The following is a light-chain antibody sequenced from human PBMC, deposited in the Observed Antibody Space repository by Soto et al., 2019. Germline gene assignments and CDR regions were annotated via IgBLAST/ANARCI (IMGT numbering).Light chain of an antibody. Sequence: QSVLTQPPSASGSPGQSVTISCTGTSRDVGAHKYVSWYRQDPGKAPKLILYEVSKRPSGVPDRFSGSKSGNTASLTVSGLQPGDEADYYCSSYAGSNNFFVFGTGTKLTVL. V-gene: IGLV2-8*01. CDR3: SSYAGSNNFFV. CDR1: SRDVGAHKY. J-gene: IGLJ1*01. CDR2: EVS.